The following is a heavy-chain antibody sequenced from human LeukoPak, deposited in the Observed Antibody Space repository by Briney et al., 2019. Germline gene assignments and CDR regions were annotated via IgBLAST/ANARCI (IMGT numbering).Heavy chain of an antibody. CDR1: GGSISSGSFY. V-gene: IGHV4-61*02. Sequence: SETLSLTCTVSGGSISSGSFYWTWIRQPAGKGLEWIGRIYTSGSTNYNPSLKSRVTMSVDTSKNQFSLKLSSVTAADTAVYYCARETSVVGLRIRGLYDYWGQGTLVTVSS. D-gene: IGHD2-21*01. CDR2: IYTSGST. J-gene: IGHJ4*02. CDR3: ARETSVVGLRIRGLYDY.